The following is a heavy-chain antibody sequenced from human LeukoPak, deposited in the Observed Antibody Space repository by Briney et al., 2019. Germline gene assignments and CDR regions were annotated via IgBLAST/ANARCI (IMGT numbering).Heavy chain of an antibody. Sequence: ASVKVSCKASGYTFTSYDINWVRQATGQGLEWMGWMNPNSGNTGYAQKFQGRVTMTRITSISTAYLERSSLRSEDTAVYYCARGPILYSGYDGGSWFDPWGQGTLVTVSS. V-gene: IGHV1-8*01. CDR3: ARGPILYSGYDGGSWFDP. D-gene: IGHD5-12*01. J-gene: IGHJ5*02. CDR1: GYTFTSYD. CDR2: MNPNSGNT.